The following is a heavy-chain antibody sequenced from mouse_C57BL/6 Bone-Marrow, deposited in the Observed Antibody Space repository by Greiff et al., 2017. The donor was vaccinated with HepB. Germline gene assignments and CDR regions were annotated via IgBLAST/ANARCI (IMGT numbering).Heavy chain of an antibody. D-gene: IGHD1-1*01. CDR1: GFSFNTYA. J-gene: IGHJ4*01. CDR2: IRSKSNNYAT. Sequence: EVQGVESGGGLVQPKGSLKLSCAASGFSFNTYAMNWVRQAPGKGLEWVARIRSKSNNYATYYADSVKDRFTISRDDSESMLYLQMNNLKTEDTAMYYCVRGGDGSRTGAMDYWGQGTSVTVSS. CDR3: VRGGDGSRTGAMDY. V-gene: IGHV10-1*01.